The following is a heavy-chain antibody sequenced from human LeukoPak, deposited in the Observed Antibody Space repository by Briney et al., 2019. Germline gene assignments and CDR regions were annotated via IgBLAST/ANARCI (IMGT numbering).Heavy chain of an antibody. CDR2: ISDDGSNK. J-gene: IGHJ6*02. D-gene: IGHD5-12*01. CDR3: ARDSRGTDIVATLSYGMDV. V-gene: IGHV3-30-3*01. Sequence: GGSLRLSCAASGFTFSRYAMHWVRQAPGKGLEWVAVISDDGSNKYYADSVKGRFTISRDNSKNTLYLQMNSLRAEDTAVYYCARDSRGTDIVATLSYGMDVWGQGTTVTVSS. CDR1: GFTFSRYA.